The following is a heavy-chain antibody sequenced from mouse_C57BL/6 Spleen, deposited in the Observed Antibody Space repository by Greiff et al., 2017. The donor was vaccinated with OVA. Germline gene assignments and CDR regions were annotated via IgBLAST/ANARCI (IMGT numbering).Heavy chain of an antibody. CDR1: GFTFSDYG. CDR2: ISSGSSTI. V-gene: IGHV5-17*01. J-gene: IGHJ4*01. D-gene: IGHD2-4*01. Sequence: EVKLVESGGGLVKPGGSLKLSCAASGFTFSDYGMHWVRQAPEKGLEWVAYISSGSSTIYYADTVKGRFTITRDNAKNTLFLQMTSLRSEDTAMYYCARIDYDYDDYGMDYWGQGTSVTVSS. CDR3: ARIDYDYDDYGMDY.